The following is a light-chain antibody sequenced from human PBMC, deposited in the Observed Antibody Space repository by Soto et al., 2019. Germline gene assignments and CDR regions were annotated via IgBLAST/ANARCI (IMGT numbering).Light chain of an antibody. V-gene: IGLV2-14*01. CDR3: SSYTSSSTLV. J-gene: IGLJ1*01. Sequence: QSALTQPASVSGSPGQSITISCTGTSSDVGAYNYVSWYQQHPGKAPKLMICDVSNRPSGVSNRFSGSKSGNTASLTISVLQAEDEADYYCSSYTSSSTLVFGTGTKLTVL. CDR2: DVS. CDR1: SSDVGAYNY.